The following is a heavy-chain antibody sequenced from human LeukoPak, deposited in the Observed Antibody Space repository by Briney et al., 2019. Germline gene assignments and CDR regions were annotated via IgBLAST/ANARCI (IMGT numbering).Heavy chain of an antibody. CDR2: IYPRDGST. Sequence: ASVKVSCKASGYTFTSNYIHWVRQAPGQGLEWMGMIYPRDGSTSYAQKFQGRVTVTRDTSTSTAHMELSGLRSEDTAVYYCAKDQEGFDYWGQGTLVTVSS. V-gene: IGHV1-46*01. CDR3: AKDQEGFDY. J-gene: IGHJ4*02. CDR1: GYTFTSNY.